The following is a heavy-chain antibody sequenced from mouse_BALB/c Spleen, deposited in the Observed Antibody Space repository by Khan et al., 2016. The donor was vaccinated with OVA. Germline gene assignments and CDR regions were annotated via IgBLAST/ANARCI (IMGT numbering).Heavy chain of an antibody. D-gene: IGHD1-1*01. CDR3: ARRGQRWDFDY. J-gene: IGHJ2*01. V-gene: IGHV1-7*01. CDR1: GYTFINYW. Sequence: QVQLKQSGAELAKPGASVKMSCKVSGYTFINYWILWVKQRPGQGLEWIGYINPSTGYTEYNQNFKDKATLTADKSSSPVYMQLSSLTSEDYAVYYCARRGQRWDFDYWGQGTTLTVSS. CDR2: INPSTGYT.